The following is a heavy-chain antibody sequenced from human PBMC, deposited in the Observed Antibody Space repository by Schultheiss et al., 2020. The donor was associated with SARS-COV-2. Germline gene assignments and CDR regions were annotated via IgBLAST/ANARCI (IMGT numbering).Heavy chain of an antibody. V-gene: IGHV4-38-2*01. CDR1: GYSISSGYY. J-gene: IGHJ6*02. Sequence: GSLRLSCAVSGYSISSGYYGGWIRQPPGKGLEWIGSIYHSGSTYYNPSLKSRVTISVDTSKNQFSLKLSSVTAADTAVYYCARVMRYSSSWYISDYYYGMDVWGQGTTVTVSS. CDR2: IYHSGST. CDR3: ARVMRYSSSWYISDYYYGMDV. D-gene: IGHD6-13*01.